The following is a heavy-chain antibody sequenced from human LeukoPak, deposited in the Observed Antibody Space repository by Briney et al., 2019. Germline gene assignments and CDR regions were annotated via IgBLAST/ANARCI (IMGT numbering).Heavy chain of an antibody. CDR1: GGSISSYY. Sequence: SETLSLTCTVSGGSISSYYWSWIRQPPGKGLEWIGYIYYSGSTNYNPSLKSRVTISVDTSKNQFSLKLSSVTAADTAVYYCARDRSNYDIVTGPAYGMDVWGQGTTVTVSS. J-gene: IGHJ6*02. CDR2: IYYSGST. CDR3: ARDRSNYDIVTGPAYGMDV. D-gene: IGHD3-9*01. V-gene: IGHV4-59*01.